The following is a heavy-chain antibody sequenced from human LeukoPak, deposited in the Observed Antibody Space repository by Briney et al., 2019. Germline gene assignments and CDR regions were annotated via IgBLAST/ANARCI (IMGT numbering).Heavy chain of an antibody. CDR1: GFTFSSYW. D-gene: IGHD3-16*01. J-gene: IGHJ5*02. CDR2: INSDGSST. CDR3: ATRGFRFRFGEGPPSDP. Sequence: PGGSLRLSCAASGFTFSSYWMHWVRQAPGKGLVWVSRINSDGSSTSYADSVKGRFTISRDNAKNTLYLQMNSLRAEDTAVYYCATRGFRFRFGEGPPSDPWGQGTLVTVSS. V-gene: IGHV3-74*01.